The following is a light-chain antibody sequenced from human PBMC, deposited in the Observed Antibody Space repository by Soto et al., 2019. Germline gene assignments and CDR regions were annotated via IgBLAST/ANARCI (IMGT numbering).Light chain of an antibody. Sequence: SQMTQSPSTLASSVGDRVTITCGASQSISSYLNWYQQNPGKAPKLLIYAASSLESGVPSRFSGSGSWTEFAITMCRQRAYNFALSFSHPPTTLAPFGGGTKVDIK. V-gene: IGKV1-39*01. CDR2: AAS. CDR1: QSISSY. CDR3: HPPTTLAP. J-gene: IGKJ4*01.